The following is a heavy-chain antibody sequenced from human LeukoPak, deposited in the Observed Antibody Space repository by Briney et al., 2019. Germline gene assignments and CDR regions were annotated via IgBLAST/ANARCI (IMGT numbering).Heavy chain of an antibody. CDR3: ARDNYDTGGYYFD. J-gene: IGHJ4*02. D-gene: IGHD3-22*01. CDR2: ISSGGDTT. V-gene: IGHV3-48*04. CDR1: GLTFSRYS. Sequence: HPGGSLRLSCAASGLTFSRYSMNWVRQAPGKGLDWVSYISSGGDTTYYADSVKGRFTISRDNAKNSLYLQMKSLRAEDTAVYYCARDNYDTGGYYFDWGQGTLVTVSS.